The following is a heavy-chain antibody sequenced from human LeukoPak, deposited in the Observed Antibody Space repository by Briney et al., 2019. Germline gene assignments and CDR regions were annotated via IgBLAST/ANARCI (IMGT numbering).Heavy chain of an antibody. CDR3: TRDPPSSGWSFDY. CDR1: GFTFSSYW. D-gene: IGHD6-19*01. J-gene: IGHJ4*02. CDR2: IKQDGSEK. V-gene: IGHV3-7*01. Sequence: PGGSLRLSCAASGFTFSSYWMSWVRQAPGKGLEWVANIKQDGSEKYYVDSVKGRFTISRDNAKNSLYLQMNSLRAEDTAVYYCTRDPPSSGWSFDYWGQGTLVTVSS.